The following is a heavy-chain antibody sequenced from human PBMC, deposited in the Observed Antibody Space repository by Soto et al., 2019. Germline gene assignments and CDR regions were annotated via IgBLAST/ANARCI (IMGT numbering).Heavy chain of an antibody. D-gene: IGHD6-6*01. CDR3: ARAGGGAAPWDY. Sequence: QVQLVQSGAEVKKPGASVKVSCKASGYTFTTYYMHWVRQAPGQGLEWMGIINPSGGSTSYAQKSQGRVTMTRDTSASTVYMELSSLRSEDTAVYYWARAGGGAAPWDYWGQGTLVTVSS. J-gene: IGHJ4*02. CDR2: INPSGGST. CDR1: GYTFTTYY. V-gene: IGHV1-46*01.